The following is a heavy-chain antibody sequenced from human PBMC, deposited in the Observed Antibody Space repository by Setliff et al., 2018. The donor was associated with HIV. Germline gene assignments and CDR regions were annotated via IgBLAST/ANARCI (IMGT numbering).Heavy chain of an antibody. Sequence: ASVKVSCKASGYTFTRYGINWVRQAPGQGLEWMGWINTNTGNPTYAQGFTGRFVFSLDTSVSTAYLQISSLKAEDSAIYYCARVSDTGVDPQTHRDYWGQGTPVTVSS. J-gene: IGHJ4*02. CDR2: INTNTGNP. V-gene: IGHV7-4-1*02. CDR3: ARVSDTGVDPQTHRDY. D-gene: IGHD2-21*01. CDR1: GYTFTRYG.